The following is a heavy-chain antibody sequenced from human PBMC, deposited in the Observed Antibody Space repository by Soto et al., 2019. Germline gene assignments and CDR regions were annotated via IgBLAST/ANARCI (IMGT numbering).Heavy chain of an antibody. J-gene: IGHJ4*02. CDR2: ISSSSIYI. Sequence: EVQLVESGGGLVKPGGSLRLSCAASGFTFSSYTMNWVRQAPGKGLEWVSSISSSSIYIYYADSVKGRFTIFRDNAKNSLYLQMNSRRAEDTAVYYCASDLGHTWDRPLDYWGQGTLVTVSS. V-gene: IGHV3-21*01. D-gene: IGHD1-26*01. CDR3: ASDLGHTWDRPLDY. CDR1: GFTFSSYT.